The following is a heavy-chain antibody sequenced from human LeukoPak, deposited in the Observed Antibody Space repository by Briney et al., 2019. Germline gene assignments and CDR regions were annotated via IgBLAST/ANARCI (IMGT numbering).Heavy chain of an antibody. CDR3: ARSSITMVRGVLLGHGMDV. CDR1: GYTFTSFD. J-gene: IGHJ6*02. Sequence: ASVKVSCKAAGYTFTSFDISWVRQATGQGLEWMGWMNPNSGNTGYAQKFQGRVTLTRNTSISTAYVELSSLRSEDTAVYYCARSSITMVRGVLLGHGMDVWGQGTTVTVSS. V-gene: IGHV1-8*01. CDR2: MNPNSGNT. D-gene: IGHD3-10*01.